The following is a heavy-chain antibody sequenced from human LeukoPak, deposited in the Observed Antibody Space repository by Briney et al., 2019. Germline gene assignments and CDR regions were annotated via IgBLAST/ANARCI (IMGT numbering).Heavy chain of an antibody. CDR3: AKDRIVVVPAANIPDY. Sequence: GGSLRLSCAASGFTFSSYAMSWVRQAPGKGLEWVSAISGSGGSTYYADSVKGRFTISRDNSKNTLYLQMNSLRAEDTAVYYCAKDRIVVVPAANIPDYWGQGTLVTVSS. CDR2: ISGSGGST. J-gene: IGHJ4*02. CDR1: GFTFSSYA. V-gene: IGHV3-23*01. D-gene: IGHD2-2*01.